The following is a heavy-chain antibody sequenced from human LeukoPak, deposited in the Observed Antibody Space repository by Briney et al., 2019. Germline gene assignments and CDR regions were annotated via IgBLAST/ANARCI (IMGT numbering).Heavy chain of an antibody. D-gene: IGHD2-2*02. J-gene: IGHJ4*02. V-gene: IGHV3-30*18. CDR3: ANGWLVSCSGSSCYTLATKVGFDY. CDR1: GFTFSTYG. CDR2: ISYDESNR. Sequence: GGSLRLSCAVSGFTFSTYGMHWVRQAPGKGLEWLAVISYDESNRYYADSVRGRFTISRDNSKNTLYLQMNSLRAEDTAVYYCANGWLVSCSGSSCYTLATKVGFDYWGQGALVTVSS.